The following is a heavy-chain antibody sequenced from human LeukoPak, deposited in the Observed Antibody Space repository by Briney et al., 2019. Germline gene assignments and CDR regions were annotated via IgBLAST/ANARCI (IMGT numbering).Heavy chain of an antibody. Sequence: PGGSLRLSCAASGFTFSDYYMSWIRQAPGKGLEWVSYISSSGSTIYYADSVKGRFTISRDNAKNSLYLQMNSLRPEDTAVYYCARELLGYCSGGSCPGGFDIWGQGTMVTVSS. CDR1: GFTFSDYY. V-gene: IGHV3-11*01. CDR3: ARELLGYCSGGSCPGGFDI. J-gene: IGHJ3*02. CDR2: ISSSGSTI. D-gene: IGHD2-15*01.